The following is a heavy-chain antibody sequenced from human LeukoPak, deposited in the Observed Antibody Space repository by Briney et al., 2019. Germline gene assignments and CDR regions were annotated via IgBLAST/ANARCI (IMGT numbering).Heavy chain of an antibody. V-gene: IGHV4-39*01. CDR1: GGSISSSTFY. D-gene: IGHD4-11*01. CDR3: ARHSPMDPGSNYVDYFDY. CDR2: TYYSGST. J-gene: IGHJ4*02. Sequence: TSETLSLTCIVSGGSISSSTFYWGWIRQPRGKGLEWIETTYYSGSTYYNTSLKSRVTMSVDTSKNQFSLKLSSVTAADTAVYYCARHSPMDPGSNYVDYFDYWGQGILVTVSS.